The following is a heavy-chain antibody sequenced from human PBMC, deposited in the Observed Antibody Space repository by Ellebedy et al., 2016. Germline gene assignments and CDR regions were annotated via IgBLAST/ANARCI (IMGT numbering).Heavy chain of an antibody. Sequence: GESLKISCAASGFTFSSYAMHWVRQAPGKGLEWVAVISYDGSNKYYADSVKGRFTISRDNSKNTLYLQMNSLRAEDTAVYYCAGGVFDYWGQGTLVTVSS. V-gene: IGHV3-30*04. CDR3: AGGVFDY. D-gene: IGHD3-16*01. CDR2: ISYDGSNK. J-gene: IGHJ4*02. CDR1: GFTFSSYA.